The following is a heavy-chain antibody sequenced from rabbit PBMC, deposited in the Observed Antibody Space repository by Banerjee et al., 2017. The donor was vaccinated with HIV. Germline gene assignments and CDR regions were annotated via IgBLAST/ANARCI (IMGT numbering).Heavy chain of an antibody. CDR1: GVSFSGDSY. J-gene: IGHJ4*02. CDR3: ARDLPEIVGWNFGF. V-gene: IGHV1S40*01. CDR2: IYAGSSGFT. Sequence: QSLEESGGDLVKPGASLTLTCTASGVSFSGDSYMCWVRQAPGKGLEWIACIYAGSSGFTYYASWAKGRFTISKTSSTTVTLQMTRLTAADTATYFCARDLPEIVGWNFGFWGPGTLVTVS. D-gene: IGHD1-1*01.